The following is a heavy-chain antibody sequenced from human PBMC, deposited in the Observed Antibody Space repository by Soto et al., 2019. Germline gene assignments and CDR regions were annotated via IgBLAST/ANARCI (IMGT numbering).Heavy chain of an antibody. CDR2: IYYSGST. V-gene: IGHV4-30-4*01. CDR1: GGSISSGDYY. Sequence: QVQLQESGPGLVKPSQTLSLTCTVSGGSISSGDYYWSWIRQPPGKGLEWIGYIYYSGSTYYNPSLTSRVTISVDTSKNQFSLKLSSVTAADTAVYYWAREFVEVYMIRGVIMGWFDPWGQGTLVTVSS. CDR3: AREFVEVYMIRGVIMGWFDP. J-gene: IGHJ5*02. D-gene: IGHD3-10*01.